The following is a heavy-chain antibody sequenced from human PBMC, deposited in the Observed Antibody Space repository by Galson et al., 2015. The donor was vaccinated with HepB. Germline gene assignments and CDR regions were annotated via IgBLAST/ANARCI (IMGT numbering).Heavy chain of an antibody. CDR3: ARFRAKSPYSSGWTDGYYYYYGMDV. D-gene: IGHD6-19*01. CDR2: ISYDGSNK. CDR1: GFTFSSYA. V-gene: IGHV3-30-3*01. Sequence: SLRLSCAASGFTFSSYAMHWVRQAPGKGLEWVAVISYDGSNKYYADSVKGRFTISRDNSKNTLYLQMNSLRAEDTAVYYCARFRAKSPYSSGWTDGYYYYYGMDVWGQGTTVTVSS. J-gene: IGHJ6*02.